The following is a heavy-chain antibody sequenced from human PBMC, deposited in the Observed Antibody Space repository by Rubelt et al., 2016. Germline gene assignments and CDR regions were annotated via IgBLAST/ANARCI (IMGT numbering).Heavy chain of an antibody. D-gene: IGHD4-11*01. J-gene: IGHJ3*02. CDR1: GFTFSSYA. CDR3: ARAGVTTADAFDI. Sequence: VQLVESGGGLVQPGGSLRLSCAASGFTFSSYALHWVRQAPGKGLEWVGVLSYAGSNKYYADSVKGRFTISRDNSKNTLYLQMNSRRAEDTAVYYCARAGVTTADAFDIWGQGTMVTVSS. V-gene: IGHV3-30*04. CDR2: LSYAGSNK.